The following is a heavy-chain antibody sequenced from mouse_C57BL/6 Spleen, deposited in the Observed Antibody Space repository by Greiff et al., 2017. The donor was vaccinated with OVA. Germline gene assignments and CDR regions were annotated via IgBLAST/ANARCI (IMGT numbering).Heavy chain of an antibody. J-gene: IGHJ2*01. CDR1: GYTFTSYW. CDR3: ARGGYGSIFDY. CDR2: IHPNSGST. D-gene: IGHD1-1*01. V-gene: IGHV1-64*01. Sequence: QVQLKQPGAELVKPGASVKLSCKASGYTFTSYWMHWVKQRPGQGLEWIGMIHPNSGSTNYNEKFTSKATLTVDKSSSTAYMQLSSLTSEDSAVYYCARGGYGSIFDYWGQGTTLTVSS.